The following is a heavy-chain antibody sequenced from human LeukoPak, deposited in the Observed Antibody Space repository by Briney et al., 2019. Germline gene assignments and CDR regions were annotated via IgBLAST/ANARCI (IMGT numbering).Heavy chain of an antibody. J-gene: IGHJ4*02. D-gene: IGHD2-2*01. Sequence: GASVKVSCKASGYTFTSYYMHWVRQAPGQGLEWMGIINPSGGSTSYAQKFQGRVTMTRDTSTSTAYMELRSLRFDDTAVYYCAREYCSSSSCYSADYWGQGTLVTVSS. CDR3: AREYCSSSSCYSADY. CDR2: INPSGGST. V-gene: IGHV1-46*01. CDR1: GYTFTSYY.